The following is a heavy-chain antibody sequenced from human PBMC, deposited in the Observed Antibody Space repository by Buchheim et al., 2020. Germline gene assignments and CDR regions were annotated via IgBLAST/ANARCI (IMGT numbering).Heavy chain of an antibody. V-gene: IGHV3-30*02. Sequence: QVQLVESGGGVVQPGRSLRLSCAASGFTFSNYGMHWVRQAPGKGLEWVASIWKDDTSIDYADSVKGRFTISRDTSQNTVFLQMDSLRTEDTAMYYCVKDCGTGGSRDNWGQGTL. CDR2: IWKDDTSI. CDR1: GFTFSNYG. CDR3: VKDCGTGGSRDN. J-gene: IGHJ4*02. D-gene: IGHD1-26*01.